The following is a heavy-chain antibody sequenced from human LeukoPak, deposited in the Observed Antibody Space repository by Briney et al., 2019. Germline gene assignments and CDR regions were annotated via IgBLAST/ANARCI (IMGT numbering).Heavy chain of an antibody. CDR3: ARDPNGDYIGAFEI. D-gene: IGHD4-17*01. V-gene: IGHV3-11*01. J-gene: IGHJ3*02. CDR2: ISSSSSTI. CDR1: GFTFSHYY. Sequence: PGGSLRLSCAASGFTFSHYYMNWVRQAPGKGLEWVSSISSSSSTIYYADSVKGRFTISRDNAKNTLYLQMSSLRVEDTAVYYCARDPNGDYIGAFEIWGQGTMVTVSS.